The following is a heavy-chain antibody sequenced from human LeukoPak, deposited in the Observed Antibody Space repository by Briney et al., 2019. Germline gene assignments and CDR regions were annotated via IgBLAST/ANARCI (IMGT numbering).Heavy chain of an antibody. CDR1: GFTFRDHY. CDR2: ISPSGSSI. Sequence: PGGSLRLSCAASGFTFRDHYVSWIRQAPGKGLEWISYISPSGSSIYYADSVKGRFTISRDNAKNSLNLQMNSLRAEDTAMYYCARGHYGMDVWGQGTTVTVSS. J-gene: IGHJ6*02. CDR3: ARGHYGMDV. V-gene: IGHV3-11*01.